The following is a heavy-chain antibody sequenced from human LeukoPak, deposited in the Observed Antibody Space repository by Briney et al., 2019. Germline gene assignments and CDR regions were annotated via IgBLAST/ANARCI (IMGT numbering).Heavy chain of an antibody. CDR1: GGTFSSYA. V-gene: IGHV1-69*04. Sequence: GASVKVSCKASGGTFSSYAIGWVRQAPGQGLEWMGRIIPILGIANYAQKFQGRVTITADKSTSTAYMELSSLRSEDTAVYYCARDAALHTAMVVHVDYWGQGTLVTLSS. J-gene: IGHJ4*02. D-gene: IGHD5-18*01. CDR3: ARDAALHTAMVVHVDY. CDR2: IIPILGIA.